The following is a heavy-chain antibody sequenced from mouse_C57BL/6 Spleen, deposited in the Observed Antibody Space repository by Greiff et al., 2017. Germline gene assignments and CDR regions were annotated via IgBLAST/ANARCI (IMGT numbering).Heavy chain of an antibody. CDR3: TTEGMGPYFDY. V-gene: IGHV14-1*01. Sequence: VQLQQSGAELVRPGASVKLSCTASGFNIKDYYMHWVKQRPEQGLEWIGRIDPEAGDTEYAPKFQGKATMTADTSSNTAYLQLSSLTSEDTAVYYCTTEGMGPYFDYWGQGTTLTVSA. CDR2: IDPEAGDT. J-gene: IGHJ2*01. CDR1: GFNIKDYY. D-gene: IGHD2-3*01.